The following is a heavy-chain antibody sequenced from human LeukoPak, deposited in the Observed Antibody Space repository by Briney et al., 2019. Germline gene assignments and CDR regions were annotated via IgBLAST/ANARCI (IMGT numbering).Heavy chain of an antibody. D-gene: IGHD3-22*01. Sequence: GGSLRLSCAASGFTFSSYEMNWVRQAPGKGLEWVSYISSSGSTIYYADSVKGRFTISRDNAKNSLYLQMNSLRAEDTAVYYCARVCYYDSSGYYTDAFDIWGQGTMVTVSS. J-gene: IGHJ3*02. CDR3: ARVCYYDSSGYYTDAFDI. CDR2: ISSSGSTI. V-gene: IGHV3-48*03. CDR1: GFTFSSYE.